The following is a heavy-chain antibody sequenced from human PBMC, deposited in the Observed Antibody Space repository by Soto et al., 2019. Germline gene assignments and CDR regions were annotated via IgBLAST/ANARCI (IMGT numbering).Heavy chain of an antibody. J-gene: IGHJ4*02. CDR2: ISYDGSNK. D-gene: IGHD5-12*01. Sequence: GGSLRLSCAASGFTFSSYAMHWVRQAPGKGLEWVAVISYDGSNKYYADSVKGRFTISRDNSKNTLYLQMNSLRAEDTAVYYCARMGTRRGYSGYDYDSWFDYGGQGTLVTVSS. CDR1: GFTFSSYA. CDR3: ARMGTRRGYSGYDYDSWFDY. V-gene: IGHV3-30-3*01.